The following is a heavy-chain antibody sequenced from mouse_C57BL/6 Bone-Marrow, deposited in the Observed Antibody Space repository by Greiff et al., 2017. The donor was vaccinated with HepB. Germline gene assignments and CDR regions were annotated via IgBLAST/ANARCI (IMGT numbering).Heavy chain of an antibody. CDR2: ISDGGSYT. V-gene: IGHV5-4*01. Sequence: EVKLQESGGGLVKPGGSLKLSCAASGFTFSSYAMSWVRQTPEKRLEWVATISDGGSYTYYPDNVKGRFTISRDNAKNNLYLQMSHLKSEDTAMYYCARDRRDYYGSTYYFDYWGQGTTLTVSS. CDR3: ARDRRDYYGSTYYFDY. CDR1: GFTFSSYA. J-gene: IGHJ2*01. D-gene: IGHD1-1*01.